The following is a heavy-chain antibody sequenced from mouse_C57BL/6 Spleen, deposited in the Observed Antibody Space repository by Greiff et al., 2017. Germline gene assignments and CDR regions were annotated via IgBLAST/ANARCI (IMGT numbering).Heavy chain of an antibody. Sequence: QVQLQQSGPELVKPGASVKISCKASGYAFSSSWMNWVKQRPGKGLEWIGRIYPGDGDTNYNGKVKGKATLTADKSSSTAYRQLSSLTSEDSAVYFCARGTPYYAMDYWGQGTSVTVSS. CDR1: GYAFSSSW. V-gene: IGHV1-82*01. CDR2: IYPGDGDT. CDR3: ARGTPYYAMDY. J-gene: IGHJ4*01.